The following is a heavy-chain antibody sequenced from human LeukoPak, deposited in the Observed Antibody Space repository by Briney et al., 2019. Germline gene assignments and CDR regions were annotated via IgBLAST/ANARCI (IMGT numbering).Heavy chain of an antibody. D-gene: IGHD6-13*01. Sequence: ASVKVSCKTSGFTFTSYGISWVRQAPGQGLEWVGWISAYNGNTNYAQKFRGRLTMTTDTSTTTAYMELRSLRSDDTAVYYCAKDRSSSAREDWGQGTLVTVSS. V-gene: IGHV1-18*01. CDR2: ISAYNGNT. CDR3: AKDRSSSARED. CDR1: GFTFTSYG. J-gene: IGHJ4*02.